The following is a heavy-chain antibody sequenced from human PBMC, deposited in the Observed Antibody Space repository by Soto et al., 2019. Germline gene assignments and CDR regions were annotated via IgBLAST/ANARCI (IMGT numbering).Heavy chain of an antibody. V-gene: IGHV3-7*01. D-gene: IGHD4-17*01. Sequence: PGGSLRLSCAASGFTFSSYWMSWGRQAPGKGLEWVVSISQDGTDTDYVDSVKGRFAISRDNPKNSLYLQMNSLRADDTAVYYCARDPLSYGDYAQTYWYFDLWGRGTRVTVSS. CDR2: ISQDGTDT. CDR3: ARDPLSYGDYAQTYWYFDL. CDR1: GFTFSSYW. J-gene: IGHJ2*01.